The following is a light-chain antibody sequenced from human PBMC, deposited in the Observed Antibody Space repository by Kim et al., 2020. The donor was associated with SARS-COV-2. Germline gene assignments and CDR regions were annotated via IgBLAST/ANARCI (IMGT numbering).Light chain of an antibody. V-gene: IGKV3-15*01. Sequence: SGSPVEIATLSCRASQSISSNLAWYQQKPGQAPRLLIYGASTRATDIPVRFSGSGSGTEFTLTISSLQSEDFVVYYCQQYHNMQTFGQGTKLEI. J-gene: IGKJ2*01. CDR3: QQYHNMQT. CDR1: QSISSN. CDR2: GAS.